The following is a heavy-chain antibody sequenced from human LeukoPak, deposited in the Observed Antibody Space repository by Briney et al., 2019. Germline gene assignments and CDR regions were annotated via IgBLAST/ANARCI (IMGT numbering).Heavy chain of an antibody. V-gene: IGHV1-2*02. D-gene: IGHD3-16*02. Sequence: ASVKVSCKASGYTFPDYYIHWVRQVPGQGLEWMGWINPKRGVTNYAQKFQRRVTMTRDTSISTAYMELRSLTSDDTAVYYCARDTFPLGELSPIDYWGQGTLVTVSS. CDR1: GYTFPDYY. CDR3: ARDTFPLGELSPIDY. CDR2: INPKRGVT. J-gene: IGHJ4*02.